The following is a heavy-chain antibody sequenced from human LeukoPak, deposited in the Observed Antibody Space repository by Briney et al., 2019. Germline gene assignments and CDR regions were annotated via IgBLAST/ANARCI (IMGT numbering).Heavy chain of an antibody. Sequence: SETLSLTCTVSGGSISGYYWSWIRQPPGKGLEWIGYIYYSGSTNYNPYLKSRVTISVDTSKNQFSLKLSSVTAADTAVYYCARGGGYCSGGSCYSPLNWFDPWGQGTLVTVSS. CDR3: ARGGGYCSGGSCYSPLNWFDP. V-gene: IGHV4-59*01. J-gene: IGHJ5*02. CDR1: GGSISGYY. CDR2: IYYSGST. D-gene: IGHD2-15*01.